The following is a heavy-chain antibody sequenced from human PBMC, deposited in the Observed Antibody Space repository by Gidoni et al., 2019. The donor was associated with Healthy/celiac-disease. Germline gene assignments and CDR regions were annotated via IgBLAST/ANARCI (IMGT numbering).Heavy chain of an antibody. J-gene: IGHJ4*02. D-gene: IGHD2-21*01. Sequence: QVQLVQSGAEVKKPGASVKVSCKASGSTFTGYYMHWVRQAPGQGLEWMGWINPNSGGTNYAQKFQGRVTMTRDTSISTAYMELSRLRSDDTAVYYCAREAGLGGADDGYSPYWGQGTLVTVSS. CDR3: AREAGLGGADDGYSPY. CDR2: INPNSGGT. V-gene: IGHV1-2*02. CDR1: GSTFTGYY.